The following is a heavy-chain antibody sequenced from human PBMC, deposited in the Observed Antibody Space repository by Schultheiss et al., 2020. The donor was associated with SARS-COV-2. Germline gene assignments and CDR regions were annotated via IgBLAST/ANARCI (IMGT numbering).Heavy chain of an antibody. CDR2: IYHSGST. J-gene: IGHJ3*02. V-gene: IGHV4-4*02. CDR3: TVGALDSSGYFGDAFDI. CDR1: GGSISSSNW. D-gene: IGHD3-22*01. Sequence: GSLRLSCAVSGGSISSSNWWSWVRQPPGKGLEWIGEIYHSGSTNYNPSLKSRVTISVDKSKNQFSLKLSSVTAADTAVYYCTVGALDSSGYFGDAFDIWGQGTMVTVSS.